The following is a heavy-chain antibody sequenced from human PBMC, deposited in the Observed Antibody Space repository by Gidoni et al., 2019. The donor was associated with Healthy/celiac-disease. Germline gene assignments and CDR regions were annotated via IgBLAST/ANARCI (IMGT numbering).Heavy chain of an antibody. J-gene: IGHJ4*02. CDR1: GGSVSSGSYY. CDR2: IYYSGST. CDR3: ARGPVFQIDY. V-gene: IGHV4-61*01. Sequence: QVQLQESGPGLVKPSATLSLTCTVSGGSVSSGSYYWSWIRQPPGKGLEWIGYIYYSGSTNYNPSLKSRVTISVDTSKNQFSLKLSSVTAADTAVYYCARGPVFQIDYWGQGTLVTVSS.